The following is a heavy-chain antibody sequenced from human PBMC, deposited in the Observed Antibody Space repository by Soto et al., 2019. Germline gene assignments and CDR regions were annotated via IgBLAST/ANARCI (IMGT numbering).Heavy chain of an antibody. D-gene: IGHD1-26*01. V-gene: IGHV1-3*01. CDR2: IQAASGST. CDR1: GDAFTTYS. Sequence: QVQLVQSGAEVKKPGASVKVSCKASGDAFTTYSFHWVRQAPGHGLEWMGWIQAASGSTKSSQTFQGRLTNTRDTSASTVYMELSSLRPEDTAVYYCATGRYRGSSYYAGLDVWGQGTTVTVSS. CDR3: ATGRYRGSSYYAGLDV. J-gene: IGHJ6*02.